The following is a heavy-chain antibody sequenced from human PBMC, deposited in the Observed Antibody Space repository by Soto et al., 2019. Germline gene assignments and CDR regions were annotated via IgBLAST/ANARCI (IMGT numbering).Heavy chain of an antibody. CDR1: GFTFNNYG. J-gene: IGHJ4*02. Sequence: GGSLRLSCAGSGFTFNNYGVHWVRQPPGKGLEWVSVIGNDGSVKYYADSVKGRFTLSRDNSKNTVFLQMNSLRDEDTAVYYCAKDRPRRTSGYFFDYWGQGTPVTVSS. D-gene: IGHD1-1*01. V-gene: IGHV3-30*18. CDR2: IGNDGSVK. CDR3: AKDRPRRTSGYFFDY.